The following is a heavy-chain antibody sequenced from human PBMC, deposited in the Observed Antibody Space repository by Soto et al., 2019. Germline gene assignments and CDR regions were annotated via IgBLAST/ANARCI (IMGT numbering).Heavy chain of an antibody. V-gene: IGHV3-30*18. D-gene: IGHD6-13*01. CDR1: GFTFSNNG. J-gene: IGHJ4*02. CDR3: VKDKGAAAGFDY. CDR2: ISYEGSEK. Sequence: QVHLVESGGGVVQPGRSLRLSCADSGFTFSNNGMHWVRQAPGKGLEWMGVISYEGSEKYYAGSVKGRFTISRDNSKNTLYLQMDTLRAEDTAIYYCVKDKGAAAGFDYWGQGILVTVSS.